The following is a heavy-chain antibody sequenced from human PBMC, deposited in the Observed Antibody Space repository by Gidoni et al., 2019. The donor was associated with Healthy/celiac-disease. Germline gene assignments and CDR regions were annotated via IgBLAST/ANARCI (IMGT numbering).Heavy chain of an antibody. CDR2: IYYSGST. D-gene: IGHD1-26*01. CDR1: GGPISSSSYY. V-gene: IGHV4-39*01. CDR3: AAGYSGSPGAY. J-gene: IGHJ4*02. Sequence: QLQLQESGPGLVKPSETLSLTCTVSGGPISSSSYYWGWIRQPPGKGLEWIGSIYYSGSTYYNPSLKSRVTISVDTSKNQFSLKLSSVTAADTAVHYCAAGYSGSPGAYWGQGTLVTVSS.